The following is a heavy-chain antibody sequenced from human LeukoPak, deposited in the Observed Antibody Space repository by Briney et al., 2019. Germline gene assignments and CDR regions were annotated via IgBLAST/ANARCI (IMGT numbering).Heavy chain of an antibody. CDR3: ARDFTGLDY. J-gene: IGHJ4*02. D-gene: IGHD1-14*01. CDR1: GGSISAYY. CDR2: FYYSGST. Sequence: PSETLSLTCTVSGGSISAYYWSWLRQPPGRGLEWIGYFYYSGSTTYNPSLRGRVTISVDTSNNQFSLKLNSVTAADTAVYYCARDFTGLDYWGQGTLVTVSS. V-gene: IGHV4-59*01.